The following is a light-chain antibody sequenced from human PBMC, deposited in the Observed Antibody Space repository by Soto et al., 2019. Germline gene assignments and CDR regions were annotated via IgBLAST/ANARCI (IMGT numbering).Light chain of an antibody. CDR1: QSVRSY. CDR2: DTS. V-gene: IGKV3-11*01. Sequence: EIVLTQSPATLSLSPGERATLSCRASQSVRSYLAWYQQKPGQAPRLLIYDTSNRATGIPARFSGSGSGTDFTLTISSLESEDFAVYYCQQRSNQLTFGGGTKVEI. J-gene: IGKJ4*01. CDR3: QQRSNQLT.